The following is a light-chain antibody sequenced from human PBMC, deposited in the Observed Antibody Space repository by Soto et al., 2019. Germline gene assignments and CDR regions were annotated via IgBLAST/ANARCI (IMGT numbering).Light chain of an antibody. CDR1: SSDVGGYNY. CDR2: EVS. Sequence: QSALTQPASVSGSPGQSITISCTGTSSDVGGYNYVSWYQQHPGKSPKVMIYEVSNRPSGVYNRFSGSKSGITASLTISRIKDEDEAAYYGGSYTTSSTLVFGGGTKRTVL. V-gene: IGLV2-14*01. CDR3: GSYTTSSTLV. J-gene: IGLJ3*02.